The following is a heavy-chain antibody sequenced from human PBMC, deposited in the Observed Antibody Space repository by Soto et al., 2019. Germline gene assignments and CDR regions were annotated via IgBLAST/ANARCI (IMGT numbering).Heavy chain of an antibody. CDR1: GFMFDSYA. CDR3: TKSADSAGWGVDF. CDR2: ISGGGDRI. Sequence: EVQLVESGGGLVQPGGSLRLSCVASGFMFDSYAMNWVRQAPGKGLEWVSYISGGGDRIYYAESLKGRITISRDNARNSLSLQMKILSDEDTAVYYCTKSADSAGWGVDFWGQGTLVTVSS. V-gene: IGHV3-48*02. J-gene: IGHJ4*02. D-gene: IGHD6-19*01.